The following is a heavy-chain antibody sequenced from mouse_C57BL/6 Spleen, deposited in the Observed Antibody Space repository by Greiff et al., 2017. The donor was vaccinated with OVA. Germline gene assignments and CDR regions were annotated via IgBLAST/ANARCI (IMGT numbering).Heavy chain of an antibody. CDR1: GYTFTDYY. CDR3: ARAGGAWFAY. CDR2: INPNNGGT. V-gene: IGHV1-26*01. J-gene: IGHJ3*01. Sequence: EVKLQQSGPELVKPGASVKISCKASGYTFTDYYMHWVKQSPGQSLEWIGDINPNNGGTSYNEKFKGKATLTVDKSSSTAYMELSSLTSEDSAVYYCARAGGAWFAYWGQGTLVTVSA.